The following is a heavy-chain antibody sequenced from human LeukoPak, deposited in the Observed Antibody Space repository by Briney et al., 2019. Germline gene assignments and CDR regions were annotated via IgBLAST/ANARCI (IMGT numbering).Heavy chain of an antibody. D-gene: IGHD6-13*01. J-gene: IGHJ4*02. CDR1: GGSISSCSYY. CDR3: GVVQLAHFDY. CDR2: IYYSGST. Sequence: SETLSLTCTVSGGSISSCSYYWGWIRQPPGKGLEWIGSIYYSGSTYYNPSLKSRVTISVDTSKNQFSLKLSSVTAADTAVYYCGVVQLAHFDYWGQGTLVTVSS. V-gene: IGHV4-39*01.